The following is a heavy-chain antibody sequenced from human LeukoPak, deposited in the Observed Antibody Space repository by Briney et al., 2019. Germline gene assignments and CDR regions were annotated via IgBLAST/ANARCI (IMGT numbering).Heavy chain of an antibody. Sequence: ASVKVSCKASGYTFTSYAISWVRQAPGQGLEWMGGIIPIFGTANYAQKFQGRVTITADESTSTAYMELSSLRSEDTAVYYCARENNGGNSGYYYYGMDVWGQGTTVTVSS. D-gene: IGHD4-23*01. CDR1: GYTFTSYA. J-gene: IGHJ6*02. CDR2: IIPIFGTA. CDR3: ARENNGGNSGYYYYGMDV. V-gene: IGHV1-69*13.